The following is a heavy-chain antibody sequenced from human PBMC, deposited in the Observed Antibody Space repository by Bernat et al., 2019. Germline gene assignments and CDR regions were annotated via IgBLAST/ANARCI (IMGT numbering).Heavy chain of an antibody. Sequence: QLQLQESGPGLVKPSETLSLTCTVSGGSISSSSYYWGWIRQPPGKGLEGSGSIYYSGSSDDNPSLKSRVTISVDTSKNQFSLKLNSVTAADTAVYYCARQGGYCSGGTCDPYWYFDLWGRGTLVTVSS. V-gene: IGHV4-39*01. J-gene: IGHJ2*01. D-gene: IGHD2-15*01. CDR3: ARQGGYCSGGTCDPYWYFDL. CDR1: GGSISSSSYY. CDR2: IYYSGSS.